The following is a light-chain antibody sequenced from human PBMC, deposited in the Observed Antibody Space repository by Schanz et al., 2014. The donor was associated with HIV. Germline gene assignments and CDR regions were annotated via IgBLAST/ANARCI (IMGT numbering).Light chain of an antibody. V-gene: IGLV1-44*01. CDR3: CSYAGSYFFWV. Sequence: QSVLTQPPSTSGAPGQRVSISCSGIRSDAVNWYQQFPGTAPKLLIYKNDQRPSGVPDRFSGSKSGNTASLTVSGLQAEDEADYYCCSYAGSYFFWVFGGGTKLTVL. J-gene: IGLJ3*02. CDR2: KND. CDR1: RSDA.